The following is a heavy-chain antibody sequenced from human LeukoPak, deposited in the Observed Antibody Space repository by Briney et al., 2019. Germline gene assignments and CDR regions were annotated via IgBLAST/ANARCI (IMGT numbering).Heavy chain of an antibody. CDR3: ATSGGFVLPNAITGNWYMDV. V-gene: IGHV3-21*01. D-gene: IGHD2-2*01. CDR2: ITSAGGYT. CDR1: GFTFSDYS. J-gene: IGHJ6*03. Sequence: GGSLRLSCGASGFTFSDYSMYCVRQAPGKGLAWVASITSAGGYTYYADSVKGRFTISRDNAQNSLFLQMNSLRAEDTAVYFCATSGGFVLPNAITGNWYMDVWGRGTSVTVSS.